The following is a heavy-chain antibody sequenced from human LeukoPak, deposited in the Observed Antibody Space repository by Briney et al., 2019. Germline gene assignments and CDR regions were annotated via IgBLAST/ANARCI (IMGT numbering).Heavy chain of an antibody. CDR1: GFTFSSYW. D-gene: IGHD6-13*01. CDR2: IKQDGSEK. CDR3: AREGVSAAAYTYAFDI. J-gene: IGHJ3*02. V-gene: IGHV3-7*01. Sequence: GGSLRLSCAASGFTFSSYWMSWVRQAPGKGLEWVANIKQDGSEKYYVDSVKGLFTISRDNAKNSLYLQMNSLRAEDTAVYYCAREGVSAAAYTYAFDIWGQGTMVTVSS.